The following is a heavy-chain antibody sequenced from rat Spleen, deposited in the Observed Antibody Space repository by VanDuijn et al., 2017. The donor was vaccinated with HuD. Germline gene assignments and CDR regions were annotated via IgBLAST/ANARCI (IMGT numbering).Heavy chain of an antibody. CDR3: ARHYYYDGYWFAY. CDR1: GFTFSNYG. Sequence: EVQLVESGGGLVQPGRSLKLSCAASGFTFSNYGMYWIRQPPTKGLEWVASISPSGGSPYYRDSVKGRLTISRDNAKSTLYLQMDGLRSEDTATYYCARHYYYDGYWFAYWGQGTLVTVSS. CDR2: ISPSGGSP. V-gene: IGHV5-19*01. J-gene: IGHJ3*01. D-gene: IGHD1-12*03.